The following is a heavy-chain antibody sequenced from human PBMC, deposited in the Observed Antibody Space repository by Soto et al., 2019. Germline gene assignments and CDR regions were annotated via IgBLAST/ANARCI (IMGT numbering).Heavy chain of an antibody. V-gene: IGHV3-48*03. J-gene: IGHJ4*02. Sequence: PGGSLRLSCAASGFTFSSYEMNWVRQAPGKGLEWVSYISSGGRNIYYADSVKGRFTVSRDNAKNSVDLQMNSLRAEDTAVYYCARVRWVRYSGYDWHFDYWGQGTLVTVSS. D-gene: IGHD5-12*01. CDR3: ARVRWVRYSGYDWHFDY. CDR2: ISSGGRNI. CDR1: GFTFSSYE.